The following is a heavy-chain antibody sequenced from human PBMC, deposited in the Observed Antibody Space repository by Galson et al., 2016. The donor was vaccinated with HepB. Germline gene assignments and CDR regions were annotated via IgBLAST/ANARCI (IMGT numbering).Heavy chain of an antibody. CDR1: GFTLSNYA. CDR3: ARGLYGALDY. CDR2: ILYGGSNK. D-gene: IGHD3-10*01. J-gene: IGHJ4*02. Sequence: SLRLSCAASGFTLSNYAMHWVRQAPGKGLEWVAVILYGGSNKHYVDSVKGRFTISRDNSKNTLYLQMNSLRTEDTAVYYCARGLYGALDYWGQGTLVTVSS. V-gene: IGHV3-30-3*01.